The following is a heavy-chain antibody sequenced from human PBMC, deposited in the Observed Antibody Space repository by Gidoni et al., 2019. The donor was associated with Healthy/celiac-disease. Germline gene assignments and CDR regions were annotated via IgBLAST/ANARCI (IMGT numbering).Heavy chain of an antibody. CDR1: GGSFSGYY. Sequence: QVLLQQWGAGLLKPSETLSLTCAVNGGSFSGYYWSWNSQPPGKGLGWTGEINHSGSTNYNPYLRGRVTISVDTSKNQFSLKLSSVTAADTAVYYCARGSRGRYFDLWSRGTLVTVSS. CDR2: INHSGST. J-gene: IGHJ2*01. V-gene: IGHV4-34*01. D-gene: IGHD3-10*01. CDR3: ARGSRGRYFDL.